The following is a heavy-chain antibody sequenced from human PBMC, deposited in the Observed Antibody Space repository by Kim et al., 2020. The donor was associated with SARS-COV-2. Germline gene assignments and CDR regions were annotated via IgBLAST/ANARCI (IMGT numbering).Heavy chain of an antibody. CDR3: ARDQTFLGVDYYGMDV. Sequence: LKSRVTISVDKAKNQFSRKLSAVTAADTAVYYCARDQTFLGVDYYGMDVWGQGTTVTVSS. V-gene: IGHV4-4*02. D-gene: IGHD7-27*01. J-gene: IGHJ6*02.